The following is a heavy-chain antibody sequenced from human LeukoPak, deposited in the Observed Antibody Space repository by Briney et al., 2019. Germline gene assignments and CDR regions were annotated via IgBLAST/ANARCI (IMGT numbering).Heavy chain of an antibody. D-gene: IGHD3-3*01. CDR2: IYHSGST. J-gene: IGHJ4*02. Sequence: PSETLSLTCTVSGYSISSGYYWGWIRQPPGKGLEWIGSIYHSGSTYYNPSLKSRVTISVDTSKNQFSLKLSSVTAAGTAVYYCAGYYDFWSGYSTFDHWGQGTLVTVSS. CDR1: GYSISSGYY. CDR3: AGYYDFWSGYSTFDH. V-gene: IGHV4-38-2*02.